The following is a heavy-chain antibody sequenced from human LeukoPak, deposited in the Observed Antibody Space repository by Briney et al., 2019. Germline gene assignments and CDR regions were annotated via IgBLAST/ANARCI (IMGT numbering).Heavy chain of an antibody. CDR1: GYTFTSCG. CDR3: V. J-gene: IGHJ6*02. CDR2: INTNTGTP. D-gene: IGHD2-21*01. Sequence: ASVKVSCKASGYTFTSCGISWVRQAPGQGLEWMGWINTNTGTPTYGQGFTGRFVFSLDTSVNAAYLCAREEFPVVGYYGMDVWGQGTTVTVSS. V-gene: IGHV7-4-1*01.